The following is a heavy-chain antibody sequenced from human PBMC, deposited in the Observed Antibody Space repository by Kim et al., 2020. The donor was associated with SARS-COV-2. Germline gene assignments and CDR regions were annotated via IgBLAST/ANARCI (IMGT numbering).Heavy chain of an antibody. Sequence: YYVDSVKGRFTISRDNAKNSLYLQMNSLRAEDTAVYYCARLAAAALDFDYWGQGTLVTVSS. CDR3: ARLAAAALDFDY. D-gene: IGHD6-13*01. V-gene: IGHV3-7*01. J-gene: IGHJ4*02.